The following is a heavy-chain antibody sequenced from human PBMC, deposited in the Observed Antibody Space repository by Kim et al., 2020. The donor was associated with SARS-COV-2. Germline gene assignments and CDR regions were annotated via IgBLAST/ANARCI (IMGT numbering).Heavy chain of an antibody. J-gene: IGHJ4*02. Sequence: GKGRFTITRDNANNPLYLQMNSLRAEDTAVYYCARDPLYSSSWYGFSDYWGQGTLVTVSS. CDR3: ARDPLYSSSWYGFSDY. V-gene: IGHV3-11*01. D-gene: IGHD6-13*01.